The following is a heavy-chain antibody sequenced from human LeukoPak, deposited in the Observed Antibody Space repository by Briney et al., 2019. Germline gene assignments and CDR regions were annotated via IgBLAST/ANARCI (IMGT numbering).Heavy chain of an antibody. CDR2: ISDSGGS. J-gene: IGHJ4*02. CDR3: ARVAAAGTGPDY. CDR1: GGFHSRLISQ. Sequence: SETLSLICSVSGGFHSRLISQGTWIRQPPGEGLEWIAYISDSGGSDYNPSLRGRVTISLDTSKNLFSLRLTSVTAADTAVHYCARVAAAGTGPDYWGQGTLVTVSS. V-gene: IGHV4-61*01. D-gene: IGHD6-13*01.